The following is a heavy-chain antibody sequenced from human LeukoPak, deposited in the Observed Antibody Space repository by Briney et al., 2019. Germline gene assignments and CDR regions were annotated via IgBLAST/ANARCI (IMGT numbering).Heavy chain of an antibody. D-gene: IGHD3-10*01. V-gene: IGHV3-23*01. Sequence: GGSLRLSCVVSGFTFNNHAMSWVRQAPGKGLEWVSAISGSGDNTFYAGSVRGRFTISRDNSKNTLYLQMDSLRAEDTAVYYCTKDFRGSGYFFDYWGQGTPVTVSS. CDR1: GFTFNNHA. CDR2: ISGSGDNT. J-gene: IGHJ4*02. CDR3: TKDFRGSGYFFDY.